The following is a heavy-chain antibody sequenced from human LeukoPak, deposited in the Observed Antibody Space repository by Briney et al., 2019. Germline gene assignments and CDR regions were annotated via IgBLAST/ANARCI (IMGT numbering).Heavy chain of an antibody. CDR1: GCSLISTTYY. J-gene: IGHJ3*01. Sequence: SETLSLTCAVSGCSLISTTYYWGWIRQPPGKGLEWIGSIYYSGSTYYNPSLKSRVTVSVDMSKNQFSLQLSSVTAADTAVYYCARAPRTGAWDMITFGGVIVHGDAFDFWGQGTMVTVSS. V-gene: IGHV4-39*07. CDR3: ARAPRTGAWDMITFGGVIVHGDAFDF. CDR2: IYYSGST. D-gene: IGHD3-16*02.